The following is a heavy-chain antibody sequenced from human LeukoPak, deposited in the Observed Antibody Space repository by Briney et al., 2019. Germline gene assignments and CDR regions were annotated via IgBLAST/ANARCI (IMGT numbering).Heavy chain of an antibody. CDR2: IYHTGTT. CDR3: ARQECNGGSCYSRAIWFDP. Sequence: YPSDTLSLTCNVSGGSISSTSYYWGWIRQPPGKGLKWIGSIYHTGTTYYSPSLQSRVTISVHTSKNQFSLKLSSVTAADTAVYYCARQECNGGSCYSRAIWFDPWGQGTLVTVSS. D-gene: IGHD2-15*01. V-gene: IGHV4-39*01. CDR1: GGSISSTSYY. J-gene: IGHJ5*02.